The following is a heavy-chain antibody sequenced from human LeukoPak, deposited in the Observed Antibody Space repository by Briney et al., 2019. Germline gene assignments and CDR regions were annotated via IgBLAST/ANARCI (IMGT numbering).Heavy chain of an antibody. D-gene: IGHD3-10*01. CDR2: IYYSGTT. CDR3: ARVLRPMASQYYFDY. J-gene: IGHJ4*02. CDR1: GASINTYY. V-gene: IGHV4-59*01. Sequence: SETLSLTCTVSGASINTYYWSWIRQPPGKGLEWIGYIYYSGTTSYNPSLKTRVTISIDTSKNQFSLKLSSVRAADTAVYYCARVLRPMASQYYFDYWGQGTLVTVSS.